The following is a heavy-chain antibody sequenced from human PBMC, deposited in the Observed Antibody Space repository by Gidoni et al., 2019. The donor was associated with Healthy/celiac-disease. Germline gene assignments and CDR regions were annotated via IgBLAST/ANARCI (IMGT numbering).Heavy chain of an antibody. V-gene: IGHV3-23*01. CDR3: AKHGDFLEWLLVDDYYYYYGMDV. CDR2: ISGSGGST. J-gene: IGHJ6*02. D-gene: IGHD3-3*01. CDR1: GFTFRRQP. Sequence: EVQLLESGGGLVQPGGSLRLSCAASGFTFRRQPMTWVRQAPGKGLEWVSAISGSGGSTYYADSVKGRFTISRDNSKNTLYLQMNSLRAEDTAVYYCAKHGDFLEWLLVDDYYYYYGMDVWGQGTTVTVSS.